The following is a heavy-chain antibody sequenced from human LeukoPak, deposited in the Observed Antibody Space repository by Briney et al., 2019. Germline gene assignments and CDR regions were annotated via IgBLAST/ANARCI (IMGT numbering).Heavy chain of an antibody. D-gene: IGHD5-18*01. CDR2: INHSGST. CDR3: AREDGYSYGGVDY. Sequence: PSETLSLTCAVYGGSFSGYYWSWIRQPPGKGLEWIGEINHSGSTTYNPSLKSRVTISVDTSKNQFSLKLSSVTAADTAVYYCAREDGYSYGGVDYWGQGTLVTVSS. CDR1: GGSFSGYY. J-gene: IGHJ4*02. V-gene: IGHV4-34*01.